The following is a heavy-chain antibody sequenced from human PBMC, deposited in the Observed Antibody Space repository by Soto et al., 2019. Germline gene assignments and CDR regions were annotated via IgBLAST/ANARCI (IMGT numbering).Heavy chain of an antibody. Sequence: GASVKVSCKASGYTFTGYYMHWVRQAPGQGLEWMGWINPNSGGTNYAQKFQGWVTMTRDTSFSTAYMELSRLRSDDTAVYYCARGSLTYCSSTSCYLRPPGYGMDVWGQGTTVTVSS. J-gene: IGHJ6*02. D-gene: IGHD2-2*01. V-gene: IGHV1-2*04. CDR1: GYTFTGYY. CDR2: INPNSGGT. CDR3: ARGSLTYCSSTSCYLRPPGYGMDV.